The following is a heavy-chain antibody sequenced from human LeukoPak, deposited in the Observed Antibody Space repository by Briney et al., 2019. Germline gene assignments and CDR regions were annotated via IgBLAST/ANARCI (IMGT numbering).Heavy chain of an antibody. J-gene: IGHJ4*02. CDR1: GYSFTSYW. Sequence: GESLKISCKGSGYSFTSYWIGWVRQMPGKGLEWMAIIYPGDSDTKYSPSFQGQVTISVDKSISTAYLQWSSLKASDSAMYYCARLGYSGYDPFDYWGRGTLVTVSS. CDR3: ARLGYSGYDPFDY. V-gene: IGHV5-51*01. CDR2: IYPGDSDT. D-gene: IGHD5-12*01.